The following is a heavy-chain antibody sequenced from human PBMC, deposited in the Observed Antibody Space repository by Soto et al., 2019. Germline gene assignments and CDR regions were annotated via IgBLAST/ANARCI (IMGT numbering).Heavy chain of an antibody. CDR1: GFTFSSYG. CDR2: IWYDGSNK. Sequence: PGGSLRLSCAASGFTFSSYGMHWVRQAPGKGLEWVAVIWYDGSNKYYADSVKGRFTISRDNSKNTLYLQMNSLRAEDTAVYYCARGESEYYYDSSGYYGIDYWGQGTLVTVSS. V-gene: IGHV3-33*01. J-gene: IGHJ4*02. D-gene: IGHD3-22*01. CDR3: ARGESEYYYDSSGYYGIDY.